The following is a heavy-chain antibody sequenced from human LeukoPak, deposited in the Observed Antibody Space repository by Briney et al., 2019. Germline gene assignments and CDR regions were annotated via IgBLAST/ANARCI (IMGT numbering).Heavy chain of an antibody. V-gene: IGHV1-2*02. D-gene: IGHD3-9*01. CDR1: QGTDRRYV. CDR2: INHNSGGT. J-gene: IGHJ5*02. Sequence: ASVKVSCKASQGTDRRYVIRWLRQAAGHEGEGMGWINHNSGGTNYAQKLQCRDTMTRDTASSTAYMELSRLRSDDTAVYYCAREYDILTGYEGYNWFDPWGEGTRVTVSS. CDR3: AREYDILTGYEGYNWFDP.